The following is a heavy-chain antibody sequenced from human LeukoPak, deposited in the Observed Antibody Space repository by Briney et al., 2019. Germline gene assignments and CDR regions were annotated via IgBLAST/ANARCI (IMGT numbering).Heavy chain of an antibody. CDR2: ISSYSGKT. V-gene: IGHV1-18*01. D-gene: IGHD2-2*01. Sequence: ASVKVSCKASGYPFSNYGISWVRQAPGQGLEWMGWISSYSGKTKYAQRFQGRVIMTTDTSTSTAYMELRSLGSDDTAVFYCARDSWVRHSAPAPKDLWGQGTLVTVSS. CDR1: GYPFSNYG. J-gene: IGHJ5*02. CDR3: ARDSWVRHSAPAPKDL.